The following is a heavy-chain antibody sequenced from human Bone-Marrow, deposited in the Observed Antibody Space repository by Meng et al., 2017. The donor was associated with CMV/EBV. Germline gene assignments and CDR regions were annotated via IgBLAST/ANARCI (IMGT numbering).Heavy chain of an antibody. D-gene: IGHD6-19*01. J-gene: IGHJ4*02. V-gene: IGHV1-18*01. CDR2: ISDYNGDT. Sequence: ASVKVSCKASGYIFTKYGVNWMRQAPGQGPEWMGWISDYNGDTMYAPKVQGRVTMTTDTSTSTAYMELRGLRSDDTAVYYCARDAGTIAVSGIGDYWGQGTLVTVSS. CDR1: GYIFTKYG. CDR3: ARDAGTIAVSGIGDY.